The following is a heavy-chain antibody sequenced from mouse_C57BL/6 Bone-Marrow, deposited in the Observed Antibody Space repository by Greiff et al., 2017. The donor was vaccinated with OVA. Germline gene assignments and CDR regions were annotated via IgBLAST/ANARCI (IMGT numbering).Heavy chain of an antibody. CDR3: ARGWLLLFDY. D-gene: IGHD2-3*01. Sequence: QVQLQQPGAELVKPGASVKLSCKASGYTFTSYWMNWVKQRPGQGLEWIGMIHPNSGSTNYNEKLKSKATLTVDKSSSTAYIQLSSLTAEDAAVYYCARGWLLLFDYWGQGTTLTVSS. CDR1: GYTFTSYW. V-gene: IGHV1-64*01. J-gene: IGHJ2*01. CDR2: IHPNSGST.